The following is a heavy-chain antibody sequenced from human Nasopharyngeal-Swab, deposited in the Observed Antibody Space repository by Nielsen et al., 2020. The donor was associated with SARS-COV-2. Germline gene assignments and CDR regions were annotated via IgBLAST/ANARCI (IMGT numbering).Heavy chain of an antibody. CDR3: TRDPYSTPPDY. Sequence: GESLKISCEASGITFSSYWMSWVRQPPGKGLEWVANIKHDGSDKNYVDSVQGRFTISRDNAKNLLFLQMNNLRAEDTALYYCTRDPYSTPPDYWGQGTLVTVSS. J-gene: IGHJ4*02. D-gene: IGHD6-13*01. V-gene: IGHV3-7*01. CDR2: IKHDGSDK. CDR1: GITFSSYW.